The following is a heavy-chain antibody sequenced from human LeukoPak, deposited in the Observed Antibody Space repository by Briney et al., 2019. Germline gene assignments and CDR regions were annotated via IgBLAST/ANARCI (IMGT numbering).Heavy chain of an antibody. CDR1: GFTFSGYA. J-gene: IGHJ4*02. CDR3: ARDGGGGYNQIDY. CDR2: ISGSGGST. D-gene: IGHD5-24*01. Sequence: GGSLRLSCAASGFTFSGYAMSWVRQAPGKGLEWVSTISGSGGSTYYADSVKGQFTISRDSSENTQYLQMNSLRPEDSALYYCARDGGGGYNQIDYWGQGTLVAVSS. V-gene: IGHV3-23*01.